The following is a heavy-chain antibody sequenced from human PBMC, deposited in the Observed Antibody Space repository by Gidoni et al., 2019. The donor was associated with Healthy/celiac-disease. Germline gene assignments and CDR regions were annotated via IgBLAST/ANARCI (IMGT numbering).Heavy chain of an antibody. V-gene: IGHV3-33*01. CDR1: GFTFSSYG. J-gene: IGHJ4*02. D-gene: IGHD3-22*01. CDR3: ARGFSGLLLYYFDY. Sequence: QVQLVESGGGVVQPGRSLRLSCAASGFTFSSYGMHWVRQAPGKGLEWVAVIGYDGSNKYYADSVKGRFTISRDNSKNTLYLQMNSLRAEDTAVYYCARGFSGLLLYYFDYWGQGTLVTVSS. CDR2: IGYDGSNK.